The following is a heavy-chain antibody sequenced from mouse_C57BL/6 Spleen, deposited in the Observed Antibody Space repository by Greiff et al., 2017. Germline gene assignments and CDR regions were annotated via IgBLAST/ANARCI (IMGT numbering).Heavy chain of an antibody. Sequence: QVHVKQSGAELVRPGASVTLSCKASGYTFTDYEMHWVKQTPVHGLEWIGAIDPETGGTAYNQKFKGKAILTADKSSSTAYMELRSLTSEDSAVYYCTKGALIFDVWGTGTTVTVSS. J-gene: IGHJ1*03. CDR1: GYTFTDYE. V-gene: IGHV1-15*01. CDR2: IDPETGGT. D-gene: IGHD1-1*01. CDR3: TKGALIFDV.